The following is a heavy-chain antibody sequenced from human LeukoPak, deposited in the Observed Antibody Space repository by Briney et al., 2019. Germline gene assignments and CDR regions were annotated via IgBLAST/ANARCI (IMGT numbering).Heavy chain of an antibody. CDR1: GYTFSAFY. CDR3: ARDMTGGIWARATSFDH. Sequence: ASVKVSCKTSGYTFSAFYMHWVRQAPGQGPEWMGWINPDSGGSEYGQKFQGRVTFASDTSSTTIYMEVRSLKSDDTAVYYCARDMTGGIWARATSFDHWGQGTLVTVSS. V-gene: IGHV1-2*02. J-gene: IGHJ4*02. D-gene: IGHD1-14*01. CDR2: INPDSGGS.